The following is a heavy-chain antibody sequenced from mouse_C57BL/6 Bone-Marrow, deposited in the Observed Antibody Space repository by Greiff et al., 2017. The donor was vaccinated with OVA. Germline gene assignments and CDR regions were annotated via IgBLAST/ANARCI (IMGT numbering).Heavy chain of an antibody. CDR2: ISNGGGST. CDR3: ARHPLLPTRYFDV. J-gene: IGHJ1*03. CDR1: GFTFSDYY. V-gene: IGHV5-12*01. Sequence: EVNVVESGGGLVQPGGSLKLSCAASGFTFSDYYMYWVRQTPEKRLEWVAYISNGGGSTYYPDTVKGRFTISRDTAKNTLYLQMSRLKSEDTAMYDCARHPLLPTRYFDVWGTGTTVTVSS. D-gene: IGHD1-1*01.